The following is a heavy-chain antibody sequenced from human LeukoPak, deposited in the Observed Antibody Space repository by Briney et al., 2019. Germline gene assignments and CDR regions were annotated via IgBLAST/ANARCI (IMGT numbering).Heavy chain of an antibody. J-gene: IGHJ6*02. D-gene: IGHD4-17*01. CDR2: ISSSCSTI. CDR3: ARFATSTVTTFTYYYYGMDV. Sequence: PGGSLRLSCAASGFTFSDYYMSWIRQAPGKGLEWVSYISSSCSTIYYADSVKGRFTISRDNAKNSLYLQMNSRRAEDTAVYYCARFATSTVTTFTYYYYGMDVWGQGTTVTVSS. CDR1: GFTFSDYY. V-gene: IGHV3-11*01.